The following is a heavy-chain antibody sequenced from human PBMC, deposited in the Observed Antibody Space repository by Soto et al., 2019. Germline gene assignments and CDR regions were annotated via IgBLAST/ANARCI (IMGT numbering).Heavy chain of an antibody. Sequence: SVEVSFRATGGTFSSYAIRWVRQAPGQGLEWMGGIIPIFGTANYAQKFQGRVTITADESTSTAYMELSSLRSEDTAVYYCARESGSNYGFYYYYGMDVWGQGTTVT. CDR2: IIPIFGTA. J-gene: IGHJ6*02. D-gene: IGHD4-4*01. CDR3: ARESGSNYGFYYYYGMDV. V-gene: IGHV1-69*13. CDR1: GGTFSSYA.